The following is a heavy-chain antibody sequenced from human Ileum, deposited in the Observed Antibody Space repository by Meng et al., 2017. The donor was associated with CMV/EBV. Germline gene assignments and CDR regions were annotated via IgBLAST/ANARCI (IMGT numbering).Heavy chain of an antibody. V-gene: IGHV6-1*01. CDR1: GDSVSNTSAA. J-gene: IGHJ5*02. CDR3: ARTSTTGSWFDP. CDR2: TYYRSKWYN. Sequence: ISGDSVSNTSAAWNWIRQSPSRGLEWLGRTYYRSKWYNDYAGSVKGRIAINPDTSKNQFSLQLDSVTPEDTAVYFCARTSTTGSWFDPWGQGTLVTVSS. D-gene: IGHD1-1*01.